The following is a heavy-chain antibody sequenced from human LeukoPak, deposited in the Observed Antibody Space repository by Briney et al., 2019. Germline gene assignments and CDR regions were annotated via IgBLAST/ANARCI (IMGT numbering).Heavy chain of an antibody. V-gene: IGHV4-39*07. CDR1: GGSVSSSKYL. CDR3: AGLGVMVLVYQSES. D-gene: IGHD2-8*01. Sequence: SETLSLTCAVSGGSVSSSKYLWGWIRQPPGKELEWIGSSSYSGNTDYNPSLKSRVTLSVDTSKNQFSLKLTSVTAADSAVYYCAGLGVMVLVYQSESWGQGTPVT. CDR2: SSYSGNT. J-gene: IGHJ1*01.